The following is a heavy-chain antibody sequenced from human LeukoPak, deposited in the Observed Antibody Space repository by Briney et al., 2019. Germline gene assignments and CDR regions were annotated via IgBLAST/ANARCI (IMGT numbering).Heavy chain of an antibody. D-gene: IGHD3-10*01. J-gene: IGHJ5*02. CDR1: RFTFSHYW. Sequence: PGGSLRLSCVVSRFTFSHYWMSWVRQAPGKGLERVANIKQDGSEKYYVGSVRGRFTISRDNANNSLYLQMNSLRGEDTGVYYCARDRVAAPGWFDTWGQGTLVTVSS. CDR3: ARDRVAAPGWFDT. CDR2: IKQDGSEK. V-gene: IGHV3-7*03.